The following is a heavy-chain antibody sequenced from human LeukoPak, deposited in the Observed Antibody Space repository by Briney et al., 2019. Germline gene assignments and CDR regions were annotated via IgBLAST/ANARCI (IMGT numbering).Heavy chain of an antibody. V-gene: IGHV1-8*01. CDR1: GYTFTSYD. CDR3: ATHTLYYYYYYMDV. Sequence: GASVKVSCKASGYTFTSYDINWVRQATGQGLEWMGWMNPNSGNTGYAQKFQGRGTMTRNTSISTAYMELSRLRSDDTAVYYCATHTLYYYYYYMDVWGKGTTVTISS. CDR2: MNPNSGNT. J-gene: IGHJ6*03.